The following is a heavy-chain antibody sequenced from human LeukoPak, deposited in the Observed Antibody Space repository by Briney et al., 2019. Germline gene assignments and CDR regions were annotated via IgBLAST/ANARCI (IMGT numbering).Heavy chain of an antibody. Sequence: GGSLRLSCAASGFTFSNYSMNWVRQAPGKGLEWVSSISGSSTYIYYADSVKGRFTISRDNAKISLYLQMNSLRAEDTAVYYCARAPTYGSGSSFDYWGQGTLVTVSS. V-gene: IGHV3-21*04. CDR3: ARAPTYGSGSSFDY. J-gene: IGHJ4*02. D-gene: IGHD3-10*01. CDR1: GFTFSNYS. CDR2: ISGSSTYI.